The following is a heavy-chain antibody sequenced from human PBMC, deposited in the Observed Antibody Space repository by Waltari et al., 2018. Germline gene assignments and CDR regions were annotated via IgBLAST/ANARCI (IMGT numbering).Heavy chain of an antibody. V-gene: IGHV3-21*01. CDR1: GFTFEDYA. Sequence: QLVESGGGLVQPGGSLRLSCEGFGFTFEDYAMQWVRQAPGKGLDGVSSISSLSKYTYYADSVKGRFTISRDNAKNSLYLQMNSLRAEDTAVYFCARDGISSTQSGYFDYWGQGVLVTVSS. CDR2: ISSLSKYT. J-gene: IGHJ4*02. CDR3: ARDGISSTQSGYFDY. D-gene: IGHD6-13*01.